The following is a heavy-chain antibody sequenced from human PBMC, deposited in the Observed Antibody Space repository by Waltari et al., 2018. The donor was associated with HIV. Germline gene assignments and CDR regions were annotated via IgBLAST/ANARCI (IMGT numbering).Heavy chain of an antibody. CDR1: GLIFSIYG. CDR2: IWSDGSNK. V-gene: IGHV3-33*01. J-gene: IGHJ4*02. CDR3: ASAAGPFDN. D-gene: IGHD6-13*01. Sequence: QVQLVESGGGVVQPGRSLRLSCEASGLIFSIYGMHWVRQAPGKGLEWVAVIWSDGSNKYYADSVKGRFTISRDNSKNTLYLQMNGLRAEDTAVYYCASAAGPFDNWGQGTLVTVSS.